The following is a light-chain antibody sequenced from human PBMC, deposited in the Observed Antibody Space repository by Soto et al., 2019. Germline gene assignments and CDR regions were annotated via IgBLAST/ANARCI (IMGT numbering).Light chain of an antibody. CDR2: WAS. CDR3: QQYFSPFT. Sequence: DIVMTQSPDSLAVSVGERATINCKSSQSLLYSSNNRNYLAWYQVKPGQPPKVLIYWASTRESGVPDRFSGSGSGTDFTLTINSLQAEDVAVYYCQQYFSPFTFGGGTKVEIK. V-gene: IGKV4-1*01. J-gene: IGKJ4*01. CDR1: QSLLYSSNNRNY.